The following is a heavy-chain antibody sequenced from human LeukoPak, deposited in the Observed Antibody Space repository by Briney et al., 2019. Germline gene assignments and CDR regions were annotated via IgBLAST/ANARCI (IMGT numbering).Heavy chain of an antibody. CDR1: GFTFSDYW. J-gene: IGHJ4*02. V-gene: IGHV3-21*01. CDR2: ISSSSSYI. Sequence: PGGSLRLSCAASGFTFSDYWIHWVRQAPGKGLEWVSSISSSSSYIYYADSVKGRFTISRDNAKNSLYLQMNSLRAEDTAVYYCARDLRKGSNWGPKEYFDYWGQGTLVTVSS. D-gene: IGHD7-27*01. CDR3: ARDLRKGSNWGPKEYFDY.